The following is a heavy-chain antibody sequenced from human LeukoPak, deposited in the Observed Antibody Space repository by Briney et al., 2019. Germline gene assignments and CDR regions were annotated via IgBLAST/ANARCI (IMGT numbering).Heavy chain of an antibody. CDR3: ARGPVYAY. CDR1: GFTFSSYG. J-gene: IGHJ4*02. V-gene: IGHV3-64*01. D-gene: IGHD3-16*01. CDR2: ISSNGGST. Sequence: GGSLRLSCVVSGFTFSSYGMHWVRQAPGEGLEYVSAISSNGGSTYYANSVKGRFTISRDNSKNTSYLQMGSLGAEDTAVYYCARGPVYAYWGQGTLVTVSS.